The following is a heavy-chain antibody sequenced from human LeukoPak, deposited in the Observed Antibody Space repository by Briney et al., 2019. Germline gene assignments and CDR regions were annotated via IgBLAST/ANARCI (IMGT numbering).Heavy chain of an antibody. CDR2: IIPIFGTA. J-gene: IGHJ4*02. D-gene: IGHD5-18*01. CDR3: ARDPGSGYSFLYYFDY. V-gene: IGHV1-69*13. Sequence: SVKVSCKASGGTFSSYAISWVRQAPGQGLEWMGGIIPIFGTANYAQKFQGRVAITADESTSTAYMELSRLRFDDTAVYYCARDPGSGYSFLYYFDYWGQGTLVTVSS. CDR1: GGTFSSYA.